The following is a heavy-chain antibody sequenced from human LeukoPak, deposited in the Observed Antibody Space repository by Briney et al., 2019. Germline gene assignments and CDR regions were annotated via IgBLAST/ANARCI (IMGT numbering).Heavy chain of an antibody. CDR2: IYYSGST. CDR1: GGSISSSSYY. D-gene: IGHD3-22*01. CDR3: ARGRNEAPSEGGIVVVIRFDY. V-gene: IGHV4-39*07. Sequence: SETLSLTCTVSGGSISSSSYYWGWIRQPPGKGLEWIGSIYYSGSTNYNPSLKSRVTISVDTSKNQFSLKLSSVTAADTAVYYCARGRNEAPSEGGIVVVIRFDYWGQGTLVTVSS. J-gene: IGHJ4*02.